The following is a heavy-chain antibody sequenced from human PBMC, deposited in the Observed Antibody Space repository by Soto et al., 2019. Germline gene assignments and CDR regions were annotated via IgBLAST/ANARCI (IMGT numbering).Heavy chain of an antibody. CDR1: GFTFSSYA. J-gene: IGHJ6*03. Sequence: GGSLRLSCAASGFTFSSYAMSWVRQAPGKGLEWVSAISGSGGSTYYADSVKGRFTISRGNSKNTLYLQMNSLRAEDTAVYYCAKDLAPLNSCSGGSCYPLYYYYYYMDVWGKGTTVTVSS. D-gene: IGHD2-15*01. CDR3: AKDLAPLNSCSGGSCYPLYYYYYYMDV. V-gene: IGHV3-23*01. CDR2: ISGSGGST.